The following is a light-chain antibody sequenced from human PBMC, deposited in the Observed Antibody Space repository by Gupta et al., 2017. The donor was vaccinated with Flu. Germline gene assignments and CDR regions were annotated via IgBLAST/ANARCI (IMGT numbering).Light chain of an antibody. CDR1: TRDVGGYNY. J-gene: IGLJ3*02. V-gene: IGLV2-14*01. CDR3: SADTSSDTWV. Sequence: QSALTQPASVSGPPGPSITISCTGTTRDVGGYNYVYWCQHHPGNAPKLMIYEVSSRPAGVSNRFSGSKTGNTASLTISGRKDEDEDYYYCSADTSSDTWVFGGGTKLTVL. CDR2: EVS.